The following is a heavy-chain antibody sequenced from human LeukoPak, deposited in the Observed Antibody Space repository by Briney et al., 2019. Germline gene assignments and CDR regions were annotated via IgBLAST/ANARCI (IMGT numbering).Heavy chain of an antibody. Sequence: SETLSLTCTVSGGSISGSSYYWGWLRQPPGKGLEWIGYIYYSGSTNYNPSLKSRVTISVDTSKNQFSLKLSSVTAADTAVYYCARDIGGTTDYWGQGTLVTVSS. CDR1: GGSISGSSYY. CDR2: IYYSGST. J-gene: IGHJ4*02. D-gene: IGHD4-11*01. V-gene: IGHV4-61*01. CDR3: ARDIGGTTDY.